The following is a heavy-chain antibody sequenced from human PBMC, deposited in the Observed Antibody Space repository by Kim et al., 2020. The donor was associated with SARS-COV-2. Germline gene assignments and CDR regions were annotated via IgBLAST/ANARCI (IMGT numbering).Heavy chain of an antibody. CDR1: GGSFSGYY. J-gene: IGHJ4*02. CDR3: ARSRIFWRARPFDY. Sequence: SETLSLTCAVYGGSFSGYYWSWIRQPPGKGLEWIGEINHSGSTNYNPSLKSRVTISVDTSKNQFSLKLSSVTAADTAVYYCARSRIFWRARPFDYWGQGTLVTVSS. D-gene: IGHD3-3*01. CDR2: INHSGST. V-gene: IGHV4-34*01.